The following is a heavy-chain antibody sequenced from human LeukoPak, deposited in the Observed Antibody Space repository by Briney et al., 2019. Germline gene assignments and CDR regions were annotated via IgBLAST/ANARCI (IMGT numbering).Heavy chain of an antibody. CDR2: VSLGYST. Sequence: GGSLRLSCAASGFTFSSYDMSWVRQAPGKGLEWVSVVSLGYSTYYADSVKGRFTISRDNSKNTVYLQMNRLRAEDTAVYYCAKGGVRGYSYGYLDYWGRGTLVTVSS. D-gene: IGHD5-18*01. CDR3: AKGGVRGYSYGYLDY. J-gene: IGHJ4*02. V-gene: IGHV3-23*01. CDR1: GFTFSSYD.